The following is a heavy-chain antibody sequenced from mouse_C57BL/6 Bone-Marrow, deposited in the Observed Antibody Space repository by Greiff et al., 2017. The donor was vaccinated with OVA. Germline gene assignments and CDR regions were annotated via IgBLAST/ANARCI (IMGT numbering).Heavy chain of an antibody. CDR3: ARLRAYYSNYEAMDY. J-gene: IGHJ4*01. V-gene: IGHV5-12*01. CDR1: GFTFSDYY. CDR2: ISNGGGST. Sequence: DVMLVESGGGLVQPGGYLKLSCAASGFTFSDYYMYWVRQTPEKRLEWVAYISNGGGSTYYPDTVKGRFTISRDNAKNTLYLQMSRLKSEDTAMYYCARLRAYYSNYEAMDYWGQGTSVTVSS. D-gene: IGHD2-5*01.